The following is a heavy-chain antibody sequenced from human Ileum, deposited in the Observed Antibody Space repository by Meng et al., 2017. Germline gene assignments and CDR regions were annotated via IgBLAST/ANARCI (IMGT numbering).Heavy chain of an antibody. CDR1: GFSFSSYW. J-gene: IGHJ4*02. V-gene: IGHV3-74*01. D-gene: IGHD1-14*01. Sequence: GESLKISCAASGFSFSSYWMHWVRQGPGKGLAWVSRITSDGTTTWYADSVRGRFTISRDNAKNTLCLEKNSLRGEDTAIYYCARDQDETGPTVDQWGQGTMVTVSS. CDR2: ITSDGTTT. CDR3: ARDQDETGPTVDQ.